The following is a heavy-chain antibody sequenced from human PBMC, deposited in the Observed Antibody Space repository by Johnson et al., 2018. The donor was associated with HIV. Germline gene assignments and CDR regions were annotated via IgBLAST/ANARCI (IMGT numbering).Heavy chain of an antibody. CDR2: IKSKTDGGTT. J-gene: IGHJ3*02. D-gene: IGHD2-15*01. CDR1: GFTFNNAW. V-gene: IGHV3-15*01. Sequence: VKLVESGGGLVKPGGSLRLSCAASGFTFNNAWMNWVRQAPGKGLEWVGRIKSKTDGGTTDYATPVKGRFTISRDDSKGTLHLQMNSLKTEDTAVYYCSTGDIVVVVGAILLPLHDAFDIWGQGTMVTVSS. CDR3: STGDIVVVVGAILLPLHDAFDI.